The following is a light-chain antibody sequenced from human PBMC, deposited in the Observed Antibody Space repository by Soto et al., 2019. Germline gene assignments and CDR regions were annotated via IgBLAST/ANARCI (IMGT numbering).Light chain of an antibody. CDR2: DVN. CDR3: SSYAGSYTSYV. V-gene: IGLV2-11*01. Sequence: QSALTQPRSVSGSPGQSVTISCPGTSSDVGGQYYVSWYQHHPGKGPKLIIYDVNKRPSGVPDRFSGSKSGNTATLTISGLQAEDESDYYCSSYAGSYTSYVFGTGTKVTVL. CDR1: SSDVGGQYY. J-gene: IGLJ1*01.